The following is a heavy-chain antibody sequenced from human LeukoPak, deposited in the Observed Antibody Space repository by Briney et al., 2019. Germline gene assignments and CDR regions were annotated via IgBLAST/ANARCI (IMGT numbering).Heavy chain of an antibody. J-gene: IGHJ4*02. Sequence: GGSLRLSCAASGFTFSSYEMNWVRQAPGKGLDWVSYISSSASTIYYADSVKGRFTISRDNAKNSLYLQMNSLRAEDTAVYYCASHAVEYSSSWYSGYFDYWGQGTLVTVSS. CDR2: ISSSASTI. CDR1: GFTFSSYE. CDR3: ASHAVEYSSSWYSGYFDY. V-gene: IGHV3-48*03. D-gene: IGHD6-13*01.